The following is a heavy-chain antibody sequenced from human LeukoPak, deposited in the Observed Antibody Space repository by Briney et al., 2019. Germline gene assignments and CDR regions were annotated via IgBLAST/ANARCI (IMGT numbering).Heavy chain of an antibody. CDR2: ISSSGSTI. CDR3: ARGTWIQLWFAPFDI. V-gene: IGHV3-48*04. Sequence: GGSLRLSCAASGFIFSNYWMNWVRQAPGKGLEWVSYISSSGSTIYYADSVKGRFTISRDNAKNSLYLQMNSLRAEDTAVYYCARGTWIQLWFAPFDIWGQGTMVTVSS. CDR1: GFIFSNYW. J-gene: IGHJ3*02. D-gene: IGHD5-18*01.